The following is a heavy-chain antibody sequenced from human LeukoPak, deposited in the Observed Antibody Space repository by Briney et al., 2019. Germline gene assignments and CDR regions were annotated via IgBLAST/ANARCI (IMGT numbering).Heavy chain of an antibody. CDR2: IIPILGIA. Sequence: SVKVSCKASGGTFSSYAISWVRQAPGQGLEWMGRIIPILGIANYAQKFQGRVTITADKSTSTAYMDLSSVRSEDTAVYYCARDRDILTGPSHSYYYLVMDVWGQGTTVTVSS. CDR3: ARDRDILTGPSHSYYYLVMDV. V-gene: IGHV1-69*04. D-gene: IGHD3-9*01. J-gene: IGHJ6*02. CDR1: GGTFSSYA.